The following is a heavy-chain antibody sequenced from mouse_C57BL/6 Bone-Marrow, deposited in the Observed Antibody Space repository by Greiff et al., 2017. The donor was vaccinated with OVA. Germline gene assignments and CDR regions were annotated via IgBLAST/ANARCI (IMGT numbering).Heavy chain of an antibody. CDR1: GFSIISGYY. D-gene: IGHD1-1*01. V-gene: IGHV3-6*01. J-gene: IGHJ4*01. Sequence: ESGPGFVKPSQSLSLTCSVTGFSIISGYYWYWLRQFPGNILAWSGDISYDGSNNYNPSLKNRFSLTRDTSKNQFFLKLNSVTTEDTATYYCARDRVLRTRDAMDDWGQGTSVTVAS. CDR3: ARDRVLRTRDAMDD. CDR2: ISYDGSN.